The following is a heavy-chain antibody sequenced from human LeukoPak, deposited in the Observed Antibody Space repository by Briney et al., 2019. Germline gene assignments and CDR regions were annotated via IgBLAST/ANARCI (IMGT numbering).Heavy chain of an antibody. D-gene: IGHD3-10*01. CDR3: ARDQVTMVRGVNDY. CDR2: ISAYNGNT. J-gene: IGHJ4*02. Sequence: ASVKVSCKASGYTFTSYGISWVRQAPGQGLERMGWISAYNGNTNYAQKLQGRVTMTTDTSTSTAYMELRSLRSDDTAVYYCARDQVTMVRGVNDYWGQGTLVTVSS. V-gene: IGHV1-18*01. CDR1: GYTFTSYG.